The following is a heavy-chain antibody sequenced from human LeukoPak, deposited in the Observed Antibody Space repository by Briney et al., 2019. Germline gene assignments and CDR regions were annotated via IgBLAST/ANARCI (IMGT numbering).Heavy chain of an antibody. V-gene: IGHV4-34*01. Sequence: SETLSLTWAVYGGSFSGYYWSWIRQPPGKGLEWIGEINHSGSTNYNPSLKSRVTISVDTSKNQFSLKLSSVTAADTAVYYCARHGIYDYGDYDAFDIWGQGTMVTVSS. CDR2: INHSGST. D-gene: IGHD4-17*01. CDR3: ARHGIYDYGDYDAFDI. CDR1: GGSFSGYY. J-gene: IGHJ3*02.